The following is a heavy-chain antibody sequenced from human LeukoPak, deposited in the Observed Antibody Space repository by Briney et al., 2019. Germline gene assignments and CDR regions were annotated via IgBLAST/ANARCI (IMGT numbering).Heavy chain of an antibody. D-gene: IGHD4-17*01. CDR3: ARARGATVTMSPFDY. Sequence: ASVKVSCKASGYIFTSYGISWVRQAPGQGLEWMGWISAYNGNTNYPQKLQGRVTMTTVTSTSTVYMELRSLRSDDTAVYYCARARGATVTMSPFDYWGQGTLVTVSS. CDR2: ISAYNGNT. J-gene: IGHJ4*02. V-gene: IGHV1-18*01. CDR1: GYIFTSYG.